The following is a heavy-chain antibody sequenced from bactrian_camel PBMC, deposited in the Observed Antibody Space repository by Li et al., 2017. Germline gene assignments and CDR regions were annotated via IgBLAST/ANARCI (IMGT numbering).Heavy chain of an antibody. Sequence: VQLVESGGGSVQAGGSLRLSCVAVQDSTKRNAMAWFRQGPGGKEREGLAAIYGGGATYTERTYYADSVKGRFTISRDNAKNTLYLQLNSLKTEDTAMYFCTQGVYWSTIGDIQRHQRGQGTQVTVS. J-gene: IGHJ4*01. D-gene: IGHD8*01. CDR3: TQGVYWSTIGDIQRHQ. CDR1: QDSTKRNA. CDR2: IYGGGATYTERT. V-gene: IGHV3S31*01.